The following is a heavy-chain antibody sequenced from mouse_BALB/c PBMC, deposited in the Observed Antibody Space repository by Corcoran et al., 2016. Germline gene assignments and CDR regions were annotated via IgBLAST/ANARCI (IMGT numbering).Heavy chain of an antibody. V-gene: IGHV9-3-1*01. CDR2: INTYTGEP. J-gene: IGHJ4*01. Sequence: QIQLVQSGPELMKPRATVKISCKASGYTFTNYGMNWVKQAPGKGFKWMGWINTYTGEPTYADDFKGRFAFSLETSASTAYLQINNLKNEDTATYFCARELLAMDYWGQGTSVTVSS. CDR3: ARELLAMDY. CDR1: GYTFTNYG.